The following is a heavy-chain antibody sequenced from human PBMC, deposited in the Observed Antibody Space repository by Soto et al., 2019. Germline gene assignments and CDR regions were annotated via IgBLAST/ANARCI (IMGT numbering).Heavy chain of an antibody. CDR1: GFSLSTRGAG. D-gene: IGHD3-10*01. CDR2: LYWDDDK. CDR3: VSGSFPNWFDP. Sequence: QITLKESGPPVVKPTQTLTLTCTFSGFSLSTRGAGVGWIRQPPGEALEWLALLYWDDDKRYSPSLKSRLTITKDTSKNQVVSTMSNMDPVDTATYYCVSGSFPNWFDPWGQGILVTVSS. J-gene: IGHJ5*02. V-gene: IGHV2-5*02.